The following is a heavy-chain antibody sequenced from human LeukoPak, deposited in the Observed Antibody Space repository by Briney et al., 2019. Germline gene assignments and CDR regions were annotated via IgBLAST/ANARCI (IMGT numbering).Heavy chain of an antibody. V-gene: IGHV4-59*08. J-gene: IGHJ3*02. CDR1: GGSIGYYY. D-gene: IGHD5-12*01. CDR3: ASSRGSGYDYRYDAFDM. CDR2: VYYNGNT. Sequence: PSETLSLTCTVSGGSIGYYYWSWIRQPPGKGLEWVGYVYYNGNTNYNPSLKSRVTISVDTSKNQFSLELTSVTAADTAVHYCASSRGSGYDYRYDAFDMWGQGTKVTVSS.